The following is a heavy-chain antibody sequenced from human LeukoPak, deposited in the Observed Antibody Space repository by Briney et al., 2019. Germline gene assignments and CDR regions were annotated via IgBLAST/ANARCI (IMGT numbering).Heavy chain of an antibody. D-gene: IGHD3-10*01. CDR3: AREPRITMVRGGWAFDI. CDR2: IYHSGST. J-gene: IGHJ3*02. V-gene: IGHV4-38-2*02. Sequence: PSETLSLTCAVSGYSISSGYYWGRIRQPPGKGLEWIGSIYHSGSTYYNPSLKSRVTISVDTSKNQFSLKLSSVTAADTAVYYCAREPRITMVRGGWAFDIWGQGTMVTVSS. CDR1: GYSISSGYY.